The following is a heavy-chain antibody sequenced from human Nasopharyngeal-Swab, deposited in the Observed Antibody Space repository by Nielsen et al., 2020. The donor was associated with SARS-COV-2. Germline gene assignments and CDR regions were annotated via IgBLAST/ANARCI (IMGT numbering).Heavy chain of an antibody. CDR2: IYHSGST. CDR3: AREVGVTMIPPGYFDY. V-gene: IGHV4-30-2*01. Sequence: SETLSPTCAVSGGSISSGAYSWSWIRQPPGKGLEWIGFIYHSGSTYYNPSLKSRVTISVDRSKNQFSLNLSSMTAADTAVYYCAREVGVTMIPPGYFDYWGQGTLVTVSS. J-gene: IGHJ4*02. D-gene: IGHD3-22*01. CDR1: GGSISSGAYS.